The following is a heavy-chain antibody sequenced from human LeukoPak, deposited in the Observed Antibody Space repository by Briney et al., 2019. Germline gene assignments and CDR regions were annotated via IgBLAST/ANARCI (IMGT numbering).Heavy chain of an antibody. V-gene: IGHV3-33*01. J-gene: IGHJ4*02. CDR3: ARAYGSGSYYNTPDY. CDR1: GFTFNSYG. Sequence: GGSLRLSCAASGFTFNSYGMHWVRQAPCKGLEWVAVIWYDGSNKYYADSVKGRFTISRDNSKNTLYLQMNSLRAEDTAVYYCARAYGSGSYYNTPDYWGQGTLVTVSS. D-gene: IGHD3-10*01. CDR2: IWYDGSNK.